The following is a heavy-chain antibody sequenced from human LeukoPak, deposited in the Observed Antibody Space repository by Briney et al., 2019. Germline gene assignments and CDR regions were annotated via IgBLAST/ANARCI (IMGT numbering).Heavy chain of an antibody. Sequence: GASVKVSFKASGYDFTSVGITWVRQAPGQGLEWMGWISPYNDNTRYVQRLQGRVTMTTDTSTSTAYMELRSLRFDDTAVYYCARAGSGSGWYFDYWGQGTLVTVSA. CDR1: GYDFTSVG. CDR2: ISPYNDNT. J-gene: IGHJ4*02. CDR3: ARAGSGSGWYFDY. V-gene: IGHV1-18*01. D-gene: IGHD6-19*01.